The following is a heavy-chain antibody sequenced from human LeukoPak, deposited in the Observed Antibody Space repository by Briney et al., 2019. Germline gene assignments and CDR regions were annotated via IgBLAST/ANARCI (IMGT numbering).Heavy chain of an antibody. CDR3: AKDSFITMVRGVLSVTRYNWFDP. V-gene: IGHV3-23*01. CDR1: GFTFSSYA. Sequence: GGSLRLSCAASGFTFSSYAMSWVRQAPGKGLEWVSAISGSGGSTYYADSVKGRFTISRDNSKNTLYLQMNSLRAEDTAVYYCAKDSFITMVRGVLSVTRYNWFDPWGQGTLVTVSS. CDR2: ISGSGGST. J-gene: IGHJ5*02. D-gene: IGHD3-10*01.